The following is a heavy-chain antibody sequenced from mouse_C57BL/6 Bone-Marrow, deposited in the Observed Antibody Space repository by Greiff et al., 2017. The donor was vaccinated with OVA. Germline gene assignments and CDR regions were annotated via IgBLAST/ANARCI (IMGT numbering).Heavy chain of an antibody. Sequence: DVMLVESGGGLVKPGGSLKLSCAASGFTFSDYGMHWVRQAPEKGLEWVAYISSGSSTIYYADTVKGRFTISRDNAKNTLFLQMTSRRSEDTAMYYCARKSLPEAWFAYWGQGTLVTVSA. CDR3: ARKSLPEAWFAY. CDR2: ISSGSSTI. D-gene: IGHD6-2*01. CDR1: GFTFSDYG. J-gene: IGHJ3*01. V-gene: IGHV5-17*01.